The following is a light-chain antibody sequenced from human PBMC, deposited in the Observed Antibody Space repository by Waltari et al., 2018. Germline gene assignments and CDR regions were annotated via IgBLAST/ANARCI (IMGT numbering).Light chain of an antibody. V-gene: IGKV3-15*01. J-gene: IGKJ1*01. CDR1: QSIRSN. CDR2: GAS. Sequence: EIVMTQSPATLSVFPGERATLSCRASQSIRSNLAWYQHKPGQAPRLLIYGASTRATAIPARFSGSGSGTEFTLTISSLQSADFAVYFCQQYDNWLGTFGQGTKVESK. CDR3: QQYDNWLGT.